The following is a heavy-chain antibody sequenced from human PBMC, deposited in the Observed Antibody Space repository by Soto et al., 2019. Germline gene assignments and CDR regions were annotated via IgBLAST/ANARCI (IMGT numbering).Heavy chain of an antibody. Sequence: SETLSLTCTVSGGSISSGGYYWSWIRQHPGKGLEWIGYIHYSGSTYYNPSLKSRVTISVDTSKNQFSLKLSSVTAADTAVYYCARVSSSGYYGSGSYYAPFDYWGQGTLVTVPQ. J-gene: IGHJ4*02. CDR2: IHYSGST. CDR1: GGSISSGGYY. V-gene: IGHV4-31*03. CDR3: ARVSSSGYYGSGSYYAPFDY. D-gene: IGHD3-10*01.